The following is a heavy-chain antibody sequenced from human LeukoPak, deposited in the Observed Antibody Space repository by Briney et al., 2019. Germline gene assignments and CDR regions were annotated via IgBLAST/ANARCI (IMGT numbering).Heavy chain of an antibody. CDR2: ISWNSGSI. V-gene: IGHV3-9*01. CDR1: GFTFDDYA. D-gene: IGHD3-22*01. CDR3: AKAANNDDSSGYYYDY. Sequence: GGSLRLSCAASGFTFDDYAMHWVRQAPGKGLEWVSGISWNSGSIGYADSVKGRFTISRDNAKNSLYLQMNSLRAEDTALYYCAKAANNDDSSGYYYDYWGQGTLVTVSS. J-gene: IGHJ4*02.